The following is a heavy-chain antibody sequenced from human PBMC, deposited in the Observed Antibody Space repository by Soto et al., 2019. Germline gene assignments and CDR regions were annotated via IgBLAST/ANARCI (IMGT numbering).Heavy chain of an antibody. CDR1: GDSVSSNSAV. D-gene: IGHD3-10*01. V-gene: IGHV6-1*01. Sequence: SQTLSLTCAISGDSVSSNSAVWNWIRQSPSGGLEWLGRTYYRSKWYNDYAESVKSRIIINPDTSKNQFSLHLNSVTPEDTAFYYCVRAHYVSGTNYGMDVWGQGTTVTVS. CDR2: TYYRSKWYN. CDR3: VRAHYVSGTNYGMDV. J-gene: IGHJ6*02.